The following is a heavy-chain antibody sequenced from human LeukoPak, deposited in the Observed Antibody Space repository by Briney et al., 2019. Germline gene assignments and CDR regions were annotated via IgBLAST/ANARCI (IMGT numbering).Heavy chain of an antibody. D-gene: IGHD5-12*01. CDR1: GGTFSSYA. V-gene: IGHV1-69*04. CDR2: IIPILGIA. J-gene: IGHJ5*02. Sequence: ASVEVSCKASGGTFSSYAISWVRQAPRQGLEWMGRIIPILGIANYAQKFQGRVTITADKSTSTAYMELSSLRSEDTAVYYCARGGGVYATIWGENWFDPWGQGTLVTVSS. CDR3: ARGGGVYATIWGENWFDP.